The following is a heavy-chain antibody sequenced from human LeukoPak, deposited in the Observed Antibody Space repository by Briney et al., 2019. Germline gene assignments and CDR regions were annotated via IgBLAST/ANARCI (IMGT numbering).Heavy chain of an antibody. CDR2: IYYSGST. J-gene: IGHJ4*02. CDR3: ARERITMVRAPSNYFDY. CDR1: GCSFSSSSYY. D-gene: IGHD3-10*01. V-gene: IGHV4-39*02. Sequence: SETLSLTCTVSGCSFSSSSYYWGWIRQPPGRGLEGIGRIYYSGSTYYNPSLKSRVTISVDTSKNQFSLKLSSVTAADTAVYYCARERITMVRAPSNYFDYWGQGTLVTVSS.